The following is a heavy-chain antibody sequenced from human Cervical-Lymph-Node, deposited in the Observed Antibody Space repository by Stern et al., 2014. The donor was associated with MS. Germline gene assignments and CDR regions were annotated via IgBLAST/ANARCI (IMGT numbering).Heavy chain of an antibody. Sequence: QVQLVQSGGGVVQPGRSLRLSCVASGFAFKNFGMHWVRQAPGKGLEWLSVILHDGSNEYYADSLKGRFTISRDNSKNTLYLQMDTLGPDDTAVYYCARHMAAAGTTLPDYWGQGTLVTVSS. D-gene: IGHD6-13*01. CDR3: ARHMAAAGTTLPDY. V-gene: IGHV3-33*03. J-gene: IGHJ4*02. CDR1: GFAFKNFG. CDR2: ILHDGSNE.